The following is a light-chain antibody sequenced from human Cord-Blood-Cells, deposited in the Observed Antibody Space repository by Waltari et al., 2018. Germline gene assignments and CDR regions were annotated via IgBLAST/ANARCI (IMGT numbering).Light chain of an antibody. CDR3: QAWDSSTWV. CDR1: KLGDKY. J-gene: IGLJ3*02. Sequence: SYELTQPPSVSVSPGQTASITCSGDKLGDKYACWYQQKPGQSPVLCIYQDSKRPSGIPERFSGVNSGNAATLTISGTQAMDEADYYCQAWDSSTWVFGGGTKLTVL. V-gene: IGLV3-1*01. CDR2: QDS.